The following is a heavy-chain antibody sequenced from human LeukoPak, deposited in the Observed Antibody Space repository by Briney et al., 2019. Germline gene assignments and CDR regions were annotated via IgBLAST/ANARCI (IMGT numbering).Heavy chain of an antibody. V-gene: IGHV1-69*04. CDR3: ARSRDSGYDYNY. J-gene: IGHJ4*02. D-gene: IGHD5-12*01. Sequence: GASVTVSCKASGGTFISYAISWVRQAPGQGLEWMGRIIPILGIANYAQKFQGRVTITADKSTSTAYMELSSLRSEDTAVYYCARSRDSGYDYNYWGQGTLVTVSS. CDR1: GGTFISYA. CDR2: IIPILGIA.